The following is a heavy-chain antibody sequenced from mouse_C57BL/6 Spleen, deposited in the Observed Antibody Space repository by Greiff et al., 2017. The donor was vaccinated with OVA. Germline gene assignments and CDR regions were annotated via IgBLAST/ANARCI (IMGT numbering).Heavy chain of an antibody. Sequence: VQLQQSGAELVKPGASVKLSCTASGFNIKDYYMHWVKQRTEQGLEWIGRIDPEDGETKYAPKFKGKATITADTSSNTAYLQLSSLTSEDTAVYYCARNYYGSSYRNYFDYWGQGTTLTVSS. V-gene: IGHV14-2*01. J-gene: IGHJ2*01. CDR1: GFNIKDYY. CDR3: ARNYYGSSYRNYFDY. D-gene: IGHD1-1*01. CDR2: IDPEDGET.